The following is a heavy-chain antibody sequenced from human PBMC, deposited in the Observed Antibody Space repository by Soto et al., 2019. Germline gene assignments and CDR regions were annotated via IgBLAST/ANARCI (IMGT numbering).Heavy chain of an antibody. CDR1: GFTFCSYA. CDR3: AKDARWGSTESDY. V-gene: IGHV3-23*01. D-gene: IGHD2-21*01. CDR2: ISGSGGST. Sequence: AGGSLRLSCSAPGFTFCSYAMSWVRPAPGKGLEWVSAISGSGGSTYYADSVKGRFTISRDNSKNTLYLQMNSLRAEDTAVYYCAKDARWGSTESDYWGQGTLVTVLL. J-gene: IGHJ4*02.